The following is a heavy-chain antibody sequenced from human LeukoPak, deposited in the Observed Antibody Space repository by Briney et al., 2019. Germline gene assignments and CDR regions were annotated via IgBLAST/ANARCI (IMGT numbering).Heavy chain of an antibody. J-gene: IGHJ5*02. CDR1: GGSISSSSYY. V-gene: IGHV4-39*01. CDR3: ARQRGNIEPWFDP. D-gene: IGHD1/OR15-1a*01. CDR2: IYYSGST. Sequence: SETLSLTCTVSGGSISSSSYYWGWIRQPPGKGLEWIGSIYYSGSTYYNPSLKSRVTISVDTSKNQFSLKLSSVTAADTAVYYCARQRGNIEPWFDPWGQGTLVTVSS.